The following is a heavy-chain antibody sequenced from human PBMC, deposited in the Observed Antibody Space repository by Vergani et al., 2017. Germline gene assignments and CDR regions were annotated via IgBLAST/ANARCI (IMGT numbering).Heavy chain of an antibody. CDR3: ARGRIWFGELWDYGMDV. D-gene: IGHD3-10*01. CDR1: GYTFTDYY. V-gene: IGHV1-8*02. Sequence: VQLVQSGAEVKKPGATVKISCKVSGYTFTDYYMHWVQQAPGKGLEWMGWMNPNSGNTGYAQKFQGRVTMTRNTSISTAYMELSSLRSEDTAVYYCARGRIWFGELWDYGMDVWGQGTTVTVSS. CDR2: MNPNSGNT. J-gene: IGHJ6*02.